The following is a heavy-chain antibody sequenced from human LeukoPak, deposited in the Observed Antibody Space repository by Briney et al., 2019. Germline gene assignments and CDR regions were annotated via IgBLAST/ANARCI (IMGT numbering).Heavy chain of an antibody. J-gene: IGHJ6*02. D-gene: IGHD3-9*01. Sequence: AASVKVSCKASGYTFTSYDINWVRQATGQGLEWMGWMNPNSGNTGYAQKFQGRVTMTRNTSISTAYMELSSLRSEDTAVYYCARVMDDILTGSRHRAYYYYGMDVWGQGTTVTVSS. V-gene: IGHV1-8*01. CDR3: ARVMDDILTGSRHRAYYYYGMDV. CDR1: GYTFTSYD. CDR2: MNPNSGNT.